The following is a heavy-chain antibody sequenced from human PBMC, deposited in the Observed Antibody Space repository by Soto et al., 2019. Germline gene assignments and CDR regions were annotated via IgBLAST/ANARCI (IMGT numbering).Heavy chain of an antibody. CDR3: ARDDFYDSSVNDAFDI. D-gene: IGHD3-22*01. CDR1: GFMFDNYW. Sequence: GGSLRLSCAASGFMFDNYWMSWVRQAPGKGLEWVANIKQDGTDKFYVDSVKGRFTISRDNAKNSLYLQMNSLRAEDTAVYYCARDDFYDSSVNDAFDIWGQGAMVTVS. V-gene: IGHV3-7*05. CDR2: IKQDGTDK. J-gene: IGHJ3*02.